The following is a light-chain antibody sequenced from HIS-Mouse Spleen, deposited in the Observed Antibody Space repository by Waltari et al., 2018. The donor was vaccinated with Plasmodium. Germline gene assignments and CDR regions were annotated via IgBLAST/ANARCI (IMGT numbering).Light chain of an antibody. CDR2: EDS. CDR3: YSTDSSGNHRV. V-gene: IGLV3-10*01. Sequence: SYELTQPPSVSVSPGQTARITCSGDALPKKYAYWYQQKSGQAPVLVIYEDSKRPSGITERFAGSSSGTIATLTISGAQVDDEADYYWYSTDSSGNHRVFGGGTKLTVL. CDR1: ALPKKY. J-gene: IGLJ3*02.